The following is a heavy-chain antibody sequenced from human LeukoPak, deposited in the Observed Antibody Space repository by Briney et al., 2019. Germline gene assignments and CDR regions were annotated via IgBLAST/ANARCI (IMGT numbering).Heavy chain of an antibody. CDR3: ARVRFSRGWYIAFDM. Sequence: ASVKVSCKASGYTFTSYYVNWVRQAPGQGLEWMGIINPSGGSTTYAQYFQGRITMTRDTSTSTVYMDLGSLRSEDTAVYYCARVRFSRGWYIAFDMWGQGTMVTVSS. CDR2: INPSGGST. V-gene: IGHV1-46*01. D-gene: IGHD6-19*01. CDR1: GYTFTSYY. J-gene: IGHJ3*02.